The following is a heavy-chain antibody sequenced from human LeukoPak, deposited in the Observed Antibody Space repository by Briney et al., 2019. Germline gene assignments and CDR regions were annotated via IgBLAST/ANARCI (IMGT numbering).Heavy chain of an antibody. CDR3: ARDNWNWNWFDP. J-gene: IGHJ5*02. D-gene: IGHD1-7*01. CDR1: GGSISSYY. CDR2: IYYSGST. V-gene: IGHV4-59*01. Sequence: PSETLSLTCTVSGGSISSYYWSWIRQPPRKGLEWIGYIYYSGSTNYNPSLKSRVTISVDTSKNQFSLKLSSVTAADTAVYYCARDNWNWNWFDPWGQGTLVTVSS.